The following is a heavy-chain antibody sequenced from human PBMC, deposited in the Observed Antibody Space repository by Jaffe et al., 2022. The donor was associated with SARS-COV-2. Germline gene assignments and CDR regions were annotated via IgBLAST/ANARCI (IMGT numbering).Heavy chain of an antibody. Sequence: QVQLVESGGGVVQPGRSLRLSCAASGFTFSSYAMHWVRQAPGKGLEWVAVISYDGSNKYYADSVKGRFTISRDNSKNTLYLQMNSLRAEDTAVYYCARGGGELLDYWGQGTLVTVSS. CDR1: GFTFSSYA. CDR2: ISYDGSNK. CDR3: ARGGGELLDY. J-gene: IGHJ4*02. D-gene: IGHD1-26*01. V-gene: IGHV3-30-3*01.